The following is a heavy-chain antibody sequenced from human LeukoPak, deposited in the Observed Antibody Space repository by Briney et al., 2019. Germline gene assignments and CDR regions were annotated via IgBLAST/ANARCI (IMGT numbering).Heavy chain of an antibody. J-gene: IGHJ4*02. CDR3: AKEGYYDSSGYYPLGYFDY. V-gene: IGHV3-23*01. CDR1: GFTFSSYA. Sequence: PGASLRLSCAASGFTFSSYAMSWVRQAPGKGLEWVSAISGSGGSTYCADSVKGRFTISRDNSKNTLYLQMNSLRAEDTAVYYCAKEGYYDSSGYYPLGYFDYWGQGTLVTVSS. D-gene: IGHD3-22*01. CDR2: ISGSGGST.